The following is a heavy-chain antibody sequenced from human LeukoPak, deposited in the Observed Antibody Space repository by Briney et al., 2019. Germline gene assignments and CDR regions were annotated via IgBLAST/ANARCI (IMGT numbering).Heavy chain of an antibody. V-gene: IGHV3-7*01. CDR1: GFPFSDSW. J-gene: IGHJ4*02. Sequence: PGGSLRLSCAASGFPFSDSWMDWVRQAPGKGMEWVANIKQDGSEKHYADSVKGRFTISRDNAKNSPFLQMNGLRAEDTAVYYCSRRLDYWGQGALVTVSS. CDR3: SRRLDY. CDR2: IKQDGSEK.